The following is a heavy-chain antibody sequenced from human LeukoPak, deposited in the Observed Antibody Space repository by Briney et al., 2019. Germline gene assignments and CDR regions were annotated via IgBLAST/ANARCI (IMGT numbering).Heavy chain of an antibody. CDR3: AKFTVTTGAFDY. Sequence: GRSLRLSCAASGFTFSSYGMHWVRQAPGKGLEWVAVISYDGSNKYYADSVKGRFTISRDSSKNTLYLQMNSLRAEDTAVYYCAKFTVTTGAFDYWGQGTLVTVSS. D-gene: IGHD4-17*01. V-gene: IGHV3-30*18. CDR1: GFTFSSYG. J-gene: IGHJ4*02. CDR2: ISYDGSNK.